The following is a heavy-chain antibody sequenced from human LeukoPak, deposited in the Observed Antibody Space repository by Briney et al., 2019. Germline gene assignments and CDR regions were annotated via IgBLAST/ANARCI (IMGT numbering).Heavy chain of an antibody. CDR1: GGSISSYY. Sequence: SETLSLTCSVSGGSISSYYWSWIRQPPGKGLELIGFIYYSGSTSYNPSLKSRVTISVDTSKSQFSLKLSSVIAADTAVYYCARRAYSSGFDYIDYWGQGTLVTVSS. CDR2: IYYSGST. J-gene: IGHJ4*02. V-gene: IGHV4-59*08. CDR3: ARRAYSSGFDYIDY. D-gene: IGHD6-19*01.